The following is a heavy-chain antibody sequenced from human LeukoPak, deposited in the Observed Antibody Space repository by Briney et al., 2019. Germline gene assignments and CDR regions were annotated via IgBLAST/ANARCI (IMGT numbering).Heavy chain of an antibody. CDR2: IYYSGST. V-gene: IGHV4-59*01. J-gene: IGHJ3*02. D-gene: IGHD2/OR15-2a*01. CDR1: GGSISSYY. Sequence: SETLSLTCTVSGGSISSYYWSWIRQPPGKGLGWIGYIYYSGSTNYNPSLKSRVTISVDTSKNQFSLKLSSVTAADTAVYYCARVGVLRGAFDIWGQGTMVTVSS. CDR3: ARVGVLRGAFDI.